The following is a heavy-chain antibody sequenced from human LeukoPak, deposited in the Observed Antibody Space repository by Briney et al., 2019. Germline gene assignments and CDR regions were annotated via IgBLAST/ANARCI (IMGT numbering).Heavy chain of an antibody. CDR3: AREAITIFGVVIMPEGYMDV. CDR2: IYTSGST. Sequence: SETLSLTCTVSGGSISSYYWSWIRQPAGKGLEWIGRIYTSGSTNYNPSLKSRVTMSVDTSKNQFSLKLSSVTAADTAVYYCAREAITIFGVVIMPEGYMDVWGKGTTVTVSS. CDR1: GGSISSYY. D-gene: IGHD3-3*01. V-gene: IGHV4-4*07. J-gene: IGHJ6*03.